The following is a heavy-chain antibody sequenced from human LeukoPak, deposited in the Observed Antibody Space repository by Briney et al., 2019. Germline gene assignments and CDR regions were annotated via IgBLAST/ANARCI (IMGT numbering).Heavy chain of an antibody. V-gene: IGHV4-61*02. Sequence: PSQTLSLTCTVSGGSISSGSYYWSWIRQPAGKGLEWIGRIYTSGSTNYNPSLKSRVTISVDTSKNQFSLKLSSVTAADTAVYYCARDSEYSSSWGQGTLVTVSS. CDR2: IYTSGST. D-gene: IGHD6-6*01. J-gene: IGHJ4*02. CDR1: GGSISSGSYY. CDR3: ARDSEYSSS.